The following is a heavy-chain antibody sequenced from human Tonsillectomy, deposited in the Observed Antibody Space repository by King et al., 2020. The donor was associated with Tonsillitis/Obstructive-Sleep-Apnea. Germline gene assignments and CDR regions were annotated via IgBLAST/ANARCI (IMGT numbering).Heavy chain of an antibody. J-gene: IGHJ6*02. CDR3: ARMVDGGSRSYYKDPVRYYYYYGMDV. V-gene: IGHV3-30-3*01. D-gene: IGHD3-10*01. CDR1: GFTFASYA. Sequence: VQLVESGGGVVQPGRSLRLSCAASGFTFASYAMHWVRQAPGKGLEWVALISFDGSNRYCAASVKGRFTISRDNSKNTLYLQMNSLRAEDTAVYYCARMVDGGSRSYYKDPVRYYYYYGMDVWGQGTTVTVSS. CDR2: ISFDGSNR.